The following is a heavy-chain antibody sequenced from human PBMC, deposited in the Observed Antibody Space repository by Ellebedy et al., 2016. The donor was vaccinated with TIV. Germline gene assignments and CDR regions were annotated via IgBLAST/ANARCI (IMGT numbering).Heavy chain of an antibody. CDR2: IYYSGST. J-gene: IGHJ4*02. CDR3: ARDLGVSDY. D-gene: IGHD2-21*01. Sequence: SETLSLXXTVSGGSVRSGSYYWSWIRQPPGKGLAWFGYIYYSGSTNYNPSLKSRVTISVDTSKNQFSLKLSYVTAADTAVYYCARDLGVSDYWGQGTLVTVSS. CDR1: GGSVRSGSYY. V-gene: IGHV4-61*01.